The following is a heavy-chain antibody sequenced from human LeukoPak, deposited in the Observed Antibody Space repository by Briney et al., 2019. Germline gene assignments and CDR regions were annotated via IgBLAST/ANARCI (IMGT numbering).Heavy chain of an antibody. V-gene: IGHV3-11*01. Sequence: EGSLRLSCAASGFTFSDYYMSWIRQAPGKGLEWVSYISSSGSTIYYAYSVKGRFTISRDNAKNSLYLQMNSLRAEDTAVYYCAIDDPGYLGYDSSGFFDYWGQGTLVTVSS. CDR3: AIDDPGYLGYDSSGFFDY. CDR1: GFTFSDYY. J-gene: IGHJ4*02. D-gene: IGHD3-22*01. CDR2: ISSSGSTI.